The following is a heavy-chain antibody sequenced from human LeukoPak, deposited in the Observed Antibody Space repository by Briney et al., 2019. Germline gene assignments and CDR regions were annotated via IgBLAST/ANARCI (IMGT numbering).Heavy chain of an antibody. J-gene: IGHJ2*01. CDR1: GFTFSTYW. Sequence: PGGSLRLSCAASGFTFSTYWMSWVRQAPGKGLEWVANIKEDGGERYSMDSVKGRFTISRDNAKKSLYLQMNSLRAGDTGVYYCARGRSLTWGNFDLWGRGTLVTVSS. CDR3: ARGRSLTWGNFDL. CDR2: IKEDGGER. V-gene: IGHV3-7*01. D-gene: IGHD3-16*01.